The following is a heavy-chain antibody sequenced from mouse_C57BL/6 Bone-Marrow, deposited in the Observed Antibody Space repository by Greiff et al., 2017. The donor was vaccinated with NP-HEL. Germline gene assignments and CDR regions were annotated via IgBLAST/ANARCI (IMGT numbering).Heavy chain of an antibody. J-gene: IGHJ4*01. D-gene: IGHD1-1*01. V-gene: IGHV1-80*01. Sequence: QVQLQQSGAELVKPGASVKISCKASGYAFSSYWMNWVKERPGKGLEWIGQIYPGDGDTKYNGKFKGKATLTADNSSSTAYMQVSTHTSEDSAVYFCERGDYSSSRFEYAIEYWGQETSVTVSS. CDR3: ERGDYSSSRFEYAIEY. CDR1: GYAFSSYW. CDR2: IYPGDGDT.